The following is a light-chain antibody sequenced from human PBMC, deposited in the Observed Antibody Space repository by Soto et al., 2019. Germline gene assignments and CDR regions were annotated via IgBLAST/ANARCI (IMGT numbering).Light chain of an antibody. Sequence: EIVLTQSPGILSLSPGERATLSCRASQSVSNDFLAWYQQKPGQAPRLLIYGASTRATDVPDRFSGSGSGADFTLTISRLEPEDFAAYYCQQYGSSPPRTFGQGTKV. J-gene: IGKJ1*01. CDR1: QSVSNDF. CDR3: QQYGSSPPRT. CDR2: GAS. V-gene: IGKV3-20*01.